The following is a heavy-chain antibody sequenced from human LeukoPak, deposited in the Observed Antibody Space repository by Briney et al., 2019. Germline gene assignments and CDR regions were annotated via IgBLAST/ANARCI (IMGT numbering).Heavy chain of an antibody. CDR2: MNPNSGNT. Sequence: ASVKVSCKASGYTFTSYDINWVRQATGQGLEWMGWMNPNSGNTGYAQKFQGRVTMTRNTSISTAYMELSSLRSGDTAAYYCARVPQYYYDSSGYYYFDYWGQGTLVTVSS. CDR1: GYTFTSYD. D-gene: IGHD3-22*01. J-gene: IGHJ4*02. V-gene: IGHV1-8*01. CDR3: ARVPQYYYDSSGYYYFDY.